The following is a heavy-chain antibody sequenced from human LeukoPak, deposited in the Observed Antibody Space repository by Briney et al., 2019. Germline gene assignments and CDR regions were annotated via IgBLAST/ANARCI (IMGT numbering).Heavy chain of an antibody. CDR1: GYTFTGYY. CDR2: INPNSGVT. J-gene: IGHJ4*02. CDR3: ARVWAYYDSSGYYYY. D-gene: IGHD3-22*01. V-gene: IGHV1-2*02. Sequence: ASVKVSCKASGYTFTGYYMHWVRHATGQRLEWMGWINPNSGVTNYAQKFQGRVTMTRDTSISTAYMELSRLRSDDTAVYYCARVWAYYDSSGYYYYWGQGTLVTVSS.